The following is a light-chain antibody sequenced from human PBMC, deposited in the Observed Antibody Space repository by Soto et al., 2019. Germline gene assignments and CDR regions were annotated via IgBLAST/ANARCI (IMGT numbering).Light chain of an antibody. CDR1: QGISNW. J-gene: IGKJ1*01. CDR3: QQASSFPPWT. Sequence: DIQMTQSPSSVSASVGDRVTITCRASQGISNWLAWYQQKPGKAPKLLIYGATSLQSGVPSRFSGSLSGTDFTLTISSLQPEDFETSSCQQASSFPPWTFGQGTKVEIK. CDR2: GAT. V-gene: IGKV1-12*01.